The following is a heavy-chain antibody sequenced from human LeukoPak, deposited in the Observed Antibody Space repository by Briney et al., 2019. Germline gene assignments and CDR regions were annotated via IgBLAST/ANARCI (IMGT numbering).Heavy chain of an antibody. J-gene: IGHJ4*02. CDR3: AKPRTRTYYFDY. V-gene: IGHV3-23*01. D-gene: IGHD1-1*01. CDR2: ISGSGGST. CDR1: GFTFSSYA. Sequence: GGSLRLSCAASGFTFSSYAMSWVRQAPGKGLEWVSAISGSGGSTYHADSVKGRFTISRDNSKNTLYLQMNSLRAEDTAVYYCAKPRTRTYYFDYWGQGTLVTVSS.